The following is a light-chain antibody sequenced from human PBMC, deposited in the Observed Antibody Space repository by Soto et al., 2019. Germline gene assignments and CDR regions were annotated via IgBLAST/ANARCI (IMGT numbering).Light chain of an antibody. V-gene: IGLV2-14*01. Sequence: QSVLTQPASVSGSPGQSLTISCTVTSSDVGGYHYVSWYQQHPGKAPKLMIYEVTNRPSGVSNRFSGSKSGNTASLTISGLQADDEADYYCSSYTSTSTYVFGTGTKVTV. CDR1: SSDVGGYHY. CDR2: EVT. J-gene: IGLJ1*01. CDR3: SSYTSTSTYV.